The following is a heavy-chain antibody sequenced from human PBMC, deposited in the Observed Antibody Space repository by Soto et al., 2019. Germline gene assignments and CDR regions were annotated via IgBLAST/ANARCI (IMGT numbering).Heavy chain of an antibody. J-gene: IGHJ4*02. Sequence: EVQLAESGGGLVEPGGSLRLSCVASGFTFSYAWMRWVRQAPGKGLEWVGRIKSKTDGGTADYAAPVEGRFTISRDDSKNMLYLQMDILKTEDTADYYCSSELRGTSTDDDWGQGTLVTVAS. CDR3: SSELRGTSTDDD. V-gene: IGHV3-15*01. CDR1: GFTFSYAW. D-gene: IGHD3-16*01. CDR2: IKSKTDGGTA.